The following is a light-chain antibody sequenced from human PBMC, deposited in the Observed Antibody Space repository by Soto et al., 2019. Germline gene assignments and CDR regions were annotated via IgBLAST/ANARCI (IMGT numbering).Light chain of an antibody. CDR1: SSDVGGFEY. CDR2: DVT. V-gene: IGLV2-14*01. Sequence: SVLSQPASVSGSPGHSITISFTGTSSDVGGFEYVSWYQHQPGKAPKLIIYDVTKRPSGVSNRFSGSKSGNTASLTISGIQAEDEGDYYCGSITRSTTSVLGTATKVTVX. J-gene: IGLJ1*01. CDR3: GSITRSTTSV.